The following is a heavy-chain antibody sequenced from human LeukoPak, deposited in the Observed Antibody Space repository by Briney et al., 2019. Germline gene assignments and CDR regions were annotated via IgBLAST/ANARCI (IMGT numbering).Heavy chain of an antibody. CDR3: ARSAGLGIYYFDY. J-gene: IGHJ4*02. CDR1: GYSISSGYY. CDR2: IYHSGST. V-gene: IGHV4-38-2*01. D-gene: IGHD2-21*01. Sequence: PSETLSLTCAVSGYSISSGYYWGWIRPPPGKGLEWIGSIYHSGSTYYNPSLKSRVTISVDTSKNQFSLKLSSVTAADTAVYYCARSAGLGIYYFDYWGQGTLVTVSS.